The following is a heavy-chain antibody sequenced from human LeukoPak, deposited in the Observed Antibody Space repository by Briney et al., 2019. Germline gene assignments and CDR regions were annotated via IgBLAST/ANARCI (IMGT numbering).Heavy chain of an antibody. CDR2: SNSDGSST. Sequence: GGSLRLSCAASGFTFRSYWMYWVRQAPGKGLVWVSRSNSDGSSTCYADSLKGRFTISRDNAKNTVYLQMNSLRAEDTAVYYCARGDRYSTDNWFDPWGQGTLVTVSS. V-gene: IGHV3-74*01. J-gene: IGHJ5*02. CDR3: ARGDRYSTDNWFDP. D-gene: IGHD6-13*01. CDR1: GFTFRSYW.